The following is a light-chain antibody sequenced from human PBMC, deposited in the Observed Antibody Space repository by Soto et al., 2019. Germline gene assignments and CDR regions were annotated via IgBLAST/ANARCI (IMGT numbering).Light chain of an antibody. CDR2: EDI. Sequence: QSALTQPASVSGSPGQSITISCTGTSSDIGSYNLVSWYQQHPGKAPKLMIYEDIKRPSGVSTRFSGSKSGNTASLTISGLQAEEEGDYHCCSYAGSSTQIFGGGTKLTVL. CDR1: SSDIGSYNL. V-gene: IGLV2-23*01. J-gene: IGLJ2*01. CDR3: CSYAGSSTQI.